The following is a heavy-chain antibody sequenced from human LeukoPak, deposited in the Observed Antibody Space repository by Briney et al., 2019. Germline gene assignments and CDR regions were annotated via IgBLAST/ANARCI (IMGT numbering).Heavy chain of an antibody. D-gene: IGHD3-22*01. V-gene: IGHV4-31*03. CDR2: IYYSGST. CDR1: GGSISSGGYY. J-gene: IGHJ4*02. CDR3: ARAGYYYDSSGYLDY. Sequence: SQTLSLTCTVSGGSISSGGYYWSWIRQHPGKGLEWIGYIYYSGSTYYNPSLKSRVTISVDTSKNQFSLKLSSVTAADTAVYYCARAGYYYDSSGYLDYWGQGTLVTVSS.